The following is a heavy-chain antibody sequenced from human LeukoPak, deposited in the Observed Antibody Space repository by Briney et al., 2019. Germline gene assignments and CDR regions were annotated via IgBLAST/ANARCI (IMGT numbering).Heavy chain of an antibody. V-gene: IGHV3-66*01. CDR3: ARDKVVPYFGLDV. J-gene: IGHJ6*02. CDR1: GFTVSTNY. Sequence: GGSLRLSCAASGFTVSTNYMNWVRQAPGKGLEWVSVIYSGGTTYYADSVMGRFTISRDNSKNTLYLQMNSLRAEDTAVYYCARDKVVPYFGLDVWGQGTTVSVSS. D-gene: IGHD2-8*01. CDR2: IYSGGTT.